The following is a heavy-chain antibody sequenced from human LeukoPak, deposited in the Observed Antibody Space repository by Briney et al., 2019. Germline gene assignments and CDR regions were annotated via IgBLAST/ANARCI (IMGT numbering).Heavy chain of an antibody. CDR3: AKRFDY. CDR1: GFTFNNYA. V-gene: IGHV3-23*01. Sequence: PGGSLRLSCAASGFTFNNYAMSWVRQVPGKGLEWVSAITGSDGDTYYADSVKGRFTISRGISKNTLYLQMNSLRAEDTAVYYCAKRFDYWGQGTLVTVSS. CDR2: ITGSDGDT. J-gene: IGHJ4*02.